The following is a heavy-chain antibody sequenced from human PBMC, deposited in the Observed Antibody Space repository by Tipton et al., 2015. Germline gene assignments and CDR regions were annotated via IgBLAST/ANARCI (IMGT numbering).Heavy chain of an antibody. CDR1: GLTFSAYW. Sequence: SLRLSCAAPGLTFSAYWMSWVRQAPGKGLEWVAHIKPDGSDTYYVDSVKGRFTISRDNAKNSLYLQMNSLRAEDTAVYFCARGDWGSSGQAYWGQGTLVTVSS. V-gene: IGHV3-7*01. D-gene: IGHD3-22*01. CDR3: ARGDWGSSGQAY. J-gene: IGHJ4*02. CDR2: IKPDGSDT.